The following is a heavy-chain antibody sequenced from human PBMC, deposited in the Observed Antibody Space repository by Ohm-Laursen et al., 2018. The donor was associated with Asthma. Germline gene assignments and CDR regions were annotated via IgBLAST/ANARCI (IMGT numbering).Heavy chain of an antibody. CDR2: IKSNTYGGAT. CDR3: TTDGYGSGWSYYFDN. CDR1: GITFSKAW. Sequence: SLRLSCAASGITFSKAWMSWVRQAPGKGLEWVARIKSNTYGGATDYPASVKGRFTISRDDSKNTLYLQMNNLESEDRAVYNCTTDGYGSGWSYYFDNWGKGTLVTVSS. D-gene: IGHD6-19*01. J-gene: IGHJ4*02. V-gene: IGHV3-15*01.